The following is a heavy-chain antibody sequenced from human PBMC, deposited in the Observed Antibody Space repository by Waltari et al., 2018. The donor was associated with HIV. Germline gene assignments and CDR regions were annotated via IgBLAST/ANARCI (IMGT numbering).Heavy chain of an antibody. CDR2: ITPVTGRG. V-gene: IGHV1-3*01. J-gene: IGHJ5*02. Sequence: HAQFVQSGPEVKKPGTSVHISCEVSGNPFSSYTVHLLRQAPGHRPEWMGCITPVTGRGHFAQQCQGRLNITRDTSAQVAYMTLSALRIEDTAVYYCARGAYSRRSGSSSRLWASWGQGTPVTVS. CDR1: GNPFSSYT. D-gene: IGHD6-6*01. CDR3: ARGAYSRRSGSSSRLWAS.